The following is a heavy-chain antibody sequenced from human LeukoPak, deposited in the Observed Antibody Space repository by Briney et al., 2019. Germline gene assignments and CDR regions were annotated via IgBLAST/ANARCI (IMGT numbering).Heavy chain of an antibody. CDR3: ARTYYYGSGSSEYFQH. J-gene: IGHJ1*01. V-gene: IGHV1-69*01. CDR1: GGTFSSYA. CDR2: IIPIFGTA. D-gene: IGHD3-10*01. Sequence: SVKVSCKASGGTFSSYAISWGRQAPGQGLEWMGGIIPIFGTANYAQKFQGRVTITADESTSTAYMELSSLRSEDTAVYYCARTYYYGSGSSEYFQHWGQGTLVTVSS.